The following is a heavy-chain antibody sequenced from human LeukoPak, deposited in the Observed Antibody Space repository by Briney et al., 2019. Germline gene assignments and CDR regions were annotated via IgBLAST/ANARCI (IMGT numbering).Heavy chain of an antibody. Sequence: ASVKVSCKASGYTFTSYDINWVRPATGQGLEWMGWMNPNSGNTGYAQKFQGRVTMTRNTSISTAYMELSSLRSEDTAVYYCARKRIAAAARGDWFDPWGQGTLVTVSS. CDR3: ARKRIAAAARGDWFDP. CDR1: GYTFTSYD. J-gene: IGHJ5*02. D-gene: IGHD6-13*01. V-gene: IGHV1-8*01. CDR2: MNPNSGNT.